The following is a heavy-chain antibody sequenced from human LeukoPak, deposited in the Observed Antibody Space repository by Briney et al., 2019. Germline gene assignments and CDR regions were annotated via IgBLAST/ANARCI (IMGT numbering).Heavy chain of an antibody. CDR2: INTNSGGT. V-gene: IGHV1-2*02. CDR1: GYTLTGFY. CDR3: ARDLFGYSYGETYQH. J-gene: IGHJ1*01. D-gene: IGHD5-18*01. Sequence: SVKPSWKASGYTLTGFYMHWVRHAPGQGLEWVGWINTNSGGTNYAKKFQGRVTMTRDTSISTAYMELSRLRSDDTAVYYCARDLFGYSYGETYQHWGQGTLVTVSS.